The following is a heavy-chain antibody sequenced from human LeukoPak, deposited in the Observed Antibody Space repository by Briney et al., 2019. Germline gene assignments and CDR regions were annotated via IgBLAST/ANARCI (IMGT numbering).Heavy chain of an antibody. CDR2: IKSKADGGTA. V-gene: IGHV3-15*01. CDR3: ASFNDRDAFAI. CDR1: GFLFSKAW. Sequence: AGGSLSLSCAASGFLFSKAWMSWIRQAPGRGLGWVGRIKSKADGGTADYAAAVRGRFTVSRDDSKNTLYLQMKSLKTEDTAVYYCASFNDRDAFAIWGQGTMVTVSS. D-gene: IGHD2/OR15-2a*01. J-gene: IGHJ3*02.